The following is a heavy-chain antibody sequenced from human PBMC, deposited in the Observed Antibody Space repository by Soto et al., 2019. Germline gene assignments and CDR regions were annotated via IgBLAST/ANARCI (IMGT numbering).Heavy chain of an antibody. V-gene: IGHV4-34*01. CDR1: GGSFSGYY. D-gene: IGHD4-17*01. CDR2: INHSGST. CDR3: ARGPDYGDYRLFDY. J-gene: IGHJ4*02. Sequence: QVQLQQWGAGLLKPSETLSLTCAVYGGSFSGYYWSWIRQPPGKGLEWIGEINHSGSTNYNPSLKSRVTISVDTSKNQFSLKLSSVTAADTAVYYCARGPDYGDYRLFDYWGQGTLVTVSS.